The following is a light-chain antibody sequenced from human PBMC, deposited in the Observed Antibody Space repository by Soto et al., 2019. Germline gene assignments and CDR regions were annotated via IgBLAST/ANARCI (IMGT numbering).Light chain of an antibody. CDR1: QPVSDK. CDR3: QQYNNWPRT. V-gene: IGKV3-15*01. CDR2: GAS. J-gene: IGKJ1*01. Sequence: ENVWTQSLANLSVSPGLGATLSCLASQPVSDKLAWYQQKPGQAPRLLIYGASARALGIPDRFSGCGSGTEFTLTISSLQSEDFAVYYCQQYNNWPRTFGQGTKGEIK.